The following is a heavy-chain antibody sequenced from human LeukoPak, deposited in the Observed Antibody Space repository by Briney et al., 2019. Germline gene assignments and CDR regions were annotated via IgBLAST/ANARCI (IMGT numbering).Heavy chain of an antibody. CDR1: GFTFSSYG. V-gene: IGHV3-30*03. CDR2: ISYGGSNK. D-gene: IGHD3-16*01. Sequence: GGSLRLSCAAPGFTFSSYGMHWVRQAPGKGLEWVAVISYGGSNKVYADSVKGRFTISRDDFKNTLYLQMNSLRAEDTAVYYCWGHENAYWGQGTLVTVSS. J-gene: IGHJ4*02. CDR3: WGHENAY.